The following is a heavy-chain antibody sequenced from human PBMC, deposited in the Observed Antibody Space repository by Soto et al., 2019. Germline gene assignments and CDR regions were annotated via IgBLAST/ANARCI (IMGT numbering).Heavy chain of an antibody. CDR1: GYTFTSYG. Sequence: ASVKVSCKTSGYTFTSYGISWLRQAPGQGLEWMGWISAYNGNTNYAQKLQGRVTMTTDTSTSTAYMELRSLRSDDTAVYYCALKGFYYCGMDVWGQGTTVTVSS. J-gene: IGHJ6*02. CDR2: ISAYNGNT. CDR3: ALKGFYYCGMDV. V-gene: IGHV1-18*01.